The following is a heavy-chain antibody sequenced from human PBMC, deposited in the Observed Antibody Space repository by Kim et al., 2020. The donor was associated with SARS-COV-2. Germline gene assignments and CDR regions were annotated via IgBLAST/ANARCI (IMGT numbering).Heavy chain of an antibody. V-gene: IGHV4-39*01. CDR2: IYYSGST. CDR3: ARHEANDYGDPGPFDY. J-gene: IGHJ4*02. CDR1: GGSISSSSYY. Sequence: SETLSLTCTVSGGSISSSSYYWGWIRQPPGKGLEWIGSIYYSGSTYYNPSLKSRVTISVDTSKNQFSLKLSSVTAADTAVYYCARHEANDYGDPGPFDYWGQGTLVTVSS. D-gene: IGHD4-17*01.